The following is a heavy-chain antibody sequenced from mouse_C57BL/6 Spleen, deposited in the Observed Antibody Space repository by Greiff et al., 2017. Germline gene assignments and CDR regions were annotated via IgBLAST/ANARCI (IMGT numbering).Heavy chain of an antibody. V-gene: IGHV2-2*01. J-gene: IGHJ3*01. CDR1: GFSFTSYC. D-gene: IGHD4-1*01. CDR3: TRANWEGFAY. CDR2: ICSDGGA. Sequence: VKLVESGPGLVQPSQCLSITCTVSGFSFTSYCVHWVRQSPGQGLEWLGVICSDGGADYNAAFISRLGISKDTSTSRVVFQMNRLQADDTAIYYWTRANWEGFAYWGQGTLVTVSA.